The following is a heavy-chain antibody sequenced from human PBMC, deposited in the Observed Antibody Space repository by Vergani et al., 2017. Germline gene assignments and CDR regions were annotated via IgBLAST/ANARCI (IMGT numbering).Heavy chain of an antibody. CDR2: IIPIFGTA. Sequence: QVQLVQSGAEVKKPGSSVKVSCKASGGTFSSYAISWVRQAPGQGLEWMGGIIPIFGTANYAQKFQGRVTITADEATSTAYMELSSLRSEDTAVYYCASRGGDPSYYWYFDLWGRGTLVTVSS. J-gene: IGHJ2*01. CDR3: ASRGGDPSYYWYFDL. V-gene: IGHV1-69*01. CDR1: GGTFSSYA. D-gene: IGHD4-17*01.